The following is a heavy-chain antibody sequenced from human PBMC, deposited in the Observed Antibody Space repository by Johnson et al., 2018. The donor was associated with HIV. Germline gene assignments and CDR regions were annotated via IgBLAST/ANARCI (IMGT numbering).Heavy chain of an antibody. J-gene: IGHJ3*02. Sequence: QVHLVESGGAVVQPGRSLRLSCAASGFTFSSYAMHWVRQAPGKGLEWVAVISYDGSNKNYADSVKGRFTITRDNSKNTLYLQMNSLRVEDTAVYYCASAWNDAFDIWGQGTLVTVSS. V-gene: IGHV3-30*14. CDR1: GFTFSSYA. CDR3: ASAWNDAFDI. D-gene: IGHD1-1*01. CDR2: ISYDGSNK.